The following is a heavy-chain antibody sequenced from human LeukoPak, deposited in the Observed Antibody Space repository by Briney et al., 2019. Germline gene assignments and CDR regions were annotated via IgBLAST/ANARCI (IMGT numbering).Heavy chain of an antibody. Sequence: GGSLRLSCAASRFTFSNAWMSWVRQAPGKGLEWVANIKEDGSEKNYVDSLKGRFTISRDNAKNTLYLQMNSLRAEDTAVYYCATISFLEWLHWGQGTLVTVSS. D-gene: IGHD3-3*01. CDR1: RFTFSNAW. CDR3: ATISFLEWLH. J-gene: IGHJ4*02. CDR2: IKEDGSEK. V-gene: IGHV3-7*01.